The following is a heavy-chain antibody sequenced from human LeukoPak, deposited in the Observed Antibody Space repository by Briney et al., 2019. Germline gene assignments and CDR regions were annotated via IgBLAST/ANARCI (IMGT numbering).Heavy chain of an antibody. CDR2: IYPGDSDT. CDR3: WGPIGGYSHGNFDY. J-gene: IGHJ4*02. Sequence: GESLKISCKGSGYSFSNYWIGWVRQMPGKGLEWMGNIYPGDSDTRYSPSFQGQVTISADQSISTPYLQQRRLKAPDTALDYCWGPIGGYSHGNFDYWGQGALVTVSS. CDR1: GYSFSNYW. D-gene: IGHD5-18*01. V-gene: IGHV5-51*01.